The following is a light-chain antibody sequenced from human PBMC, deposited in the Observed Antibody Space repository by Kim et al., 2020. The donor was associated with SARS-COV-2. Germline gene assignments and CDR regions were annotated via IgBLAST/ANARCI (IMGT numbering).Light chain of an antibody. CDR1: QSFGSN. V-gene: IGKV3-15*01. Sequence: VSPGERATLSCRASQSFGSNLAWYQQKPGQAPRLLIYSTYTRAPDVPARFSGSGSGTEFTLTISSLQSEDFAVYYCQQYHQWPLTFGGGTKVDIK. CDR2: STY. CDR3: QQYHQWPLT. J-gene: IGKJ4*01.